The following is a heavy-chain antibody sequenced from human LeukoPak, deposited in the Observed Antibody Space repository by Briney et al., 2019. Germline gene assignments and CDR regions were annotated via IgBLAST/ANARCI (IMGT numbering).Heavy chain of an antibody. Sequence: SETLSLTCTVSGGSISSYYWSWIRQPPGKGLEWSGYIYYSGSTNYNPSLKSRVTISVDTSKNQFSLKLSSVTAEDTAVYYCARGKRLRVYYYYMDVWGKGTTVTISS. CDR2: IYYSGST. V-gene: IGHV4-59*01. D-gene: IGHD4-17*01. CDR3: ARGKRLRVYYYYMDV. CDR1: GGSISSYY. J-gene: IGHJ6*03.